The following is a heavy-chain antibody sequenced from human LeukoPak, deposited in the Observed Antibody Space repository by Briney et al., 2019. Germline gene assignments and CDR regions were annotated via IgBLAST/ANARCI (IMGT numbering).Heavy chain of an antibody. CDR2: IYYSGST. CDR1: GGSISSSSYY. D-gene: IGHD1-1*01. Sequence: PSETLSLTCTVSGGSISSSSYYWGWIRQPPGKGLEWIGSIYYSGSTYYNPSLKSRVTVSVGKSRKHFSLKLNSVTAADTAVYYCARGGNNNWTPFDYWGQGILVTVPS. V-gene: IGHV4-39*02. CDR3: ARGGNNNWTPFDY. J-gene: IGHJ4*02.